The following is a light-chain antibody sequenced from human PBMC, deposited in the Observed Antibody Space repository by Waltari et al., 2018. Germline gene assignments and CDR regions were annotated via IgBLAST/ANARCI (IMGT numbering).Light chain of an antibody. CDR3: QQYNNYYT. V-gene: IGKV1-5*03. J-gene: IGKJ2*01. CDR1: QSISNW. CDR2: KAS. Sequence: DVQMTQSPSTMSAFSGDRVTITCRASQSISNWLAWYQQKPGRAPTILIYKASNLHSGVPSRFSGSGSGTDFTLTINSLQPDDFATYYCQQYNNYYTFGQGTKLEIK.